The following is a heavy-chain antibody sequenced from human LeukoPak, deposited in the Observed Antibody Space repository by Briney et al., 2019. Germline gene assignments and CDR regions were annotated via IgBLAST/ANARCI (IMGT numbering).Heavy chain of an antibody. CDR2: INPNSGGT. V-gene: IGHV1-2*02. D-gene: IGHD3-9*01. Sequence: ASVKVSCQTAGYTFTCYYMHSVRQAPGQGLEWMGWINPNSGGTNSAQKFQGRVTMTRDTSISTAYMELSRLRSDDTAVYYCAREGTCDWLKAHDYWGQGTLVTVSS. CDR3: AREGTCDWLKAHDY. J-gene: IGHJ4*02. CDR1: GYTFTCYY.